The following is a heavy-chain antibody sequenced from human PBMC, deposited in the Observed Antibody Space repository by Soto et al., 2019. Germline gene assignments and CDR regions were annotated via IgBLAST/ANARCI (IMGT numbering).Heavy chain of an antibody. CDR3: ASSLTMVRGVTYYYYGMDV. CDR2: IYYSGST. V-gene: IGHV4-30-4*01. J-gene: IGHJ6*02. CDR1: GGSISSGDYY. D-gene: IGHD3-10*01. Sequence: PSETLPLTCTVSGGSISSGDYYWSWIRQPPGKGLEWIGYIYYSGSTYYNPSLKSRVTISVDTSKNQFSLKLSSVTAADTAVYYCASSLTMVRGVTYYYYGMDVWGQGTTVTVSS.